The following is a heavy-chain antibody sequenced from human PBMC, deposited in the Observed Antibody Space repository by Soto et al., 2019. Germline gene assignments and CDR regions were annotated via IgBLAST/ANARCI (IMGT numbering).Heavy chain of an antibody. CDR3: GKSYYDTTGFAVDP. CDR2: IYYSGSI. Sequence: SETLSLTCTVSGGSISSYYWSWIRQPPGKGLEWIGYIYYSGSINYNPSLRSRVTISVDTSKNQFSLKVTSVTADDTAVYFCGKSYYDTTGFAVDPWGQGTLVTVSS. J-gene: IGHJ5*02. V-gene: IGHV4-59*08. D-gene: IGHD3-22*01. CDR1: GGSISSYY.